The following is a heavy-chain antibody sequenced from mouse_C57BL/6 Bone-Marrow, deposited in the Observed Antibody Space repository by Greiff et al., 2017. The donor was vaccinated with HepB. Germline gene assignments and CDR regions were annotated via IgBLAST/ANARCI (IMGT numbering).Heavy chain of an antibody. V-gene: IGHV3-6*01. CDR2: ISYDGSN. CDR1: GYSITSGYY. CDR3: ARVENFYYFDY. J-gene: IGHJ2*01. Sequence: VQLQQSGPGLVKPSQSLSLTCSVTGYSITSGYYWNWIRQFPGNKLEWMGYISYDGSNNYNPSLKNRISITRDTSKNQFFLKLNSVTTEDTATYYCARVENFYYFDYWGQGTTLTVSS.